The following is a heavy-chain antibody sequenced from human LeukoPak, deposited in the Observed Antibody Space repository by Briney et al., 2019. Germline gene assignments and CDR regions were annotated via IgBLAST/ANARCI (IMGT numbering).Heavy chain of an antibody. CDR1: GGSVSGYY. V-gene: IGHV4-4*07. D-gene: IGHD4-17*01. J-gene: IGHJ4*01. CDR2: IYSTGST. CDR3: ARQPDYGDQVFDY. Sequence: SETLSLTCTVSGGSVSGYYCSWIRQPAGKGLEWIGRIYSTGSTDYNASLKSRVTMSVDTSKNQFSLKLSSVTAADTAVYFCARQPDYGDQVFDYWGQGTLVTVSS.